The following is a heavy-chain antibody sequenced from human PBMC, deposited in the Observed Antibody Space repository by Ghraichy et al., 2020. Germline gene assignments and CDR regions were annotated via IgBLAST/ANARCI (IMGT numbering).Heavy chain of an antibody. Sequence: ASVKVSCKTSGYTFIDYYIHWVRQAPGQGLEWMGWINPNSGGTNFVQRLQGRVTMTRDTSITTAYMELSSLRSDDTAIYYCARDFTKLRYCSGGNCYPGYWGQGTLVTVSS. D-gene: IGHD2-15*01. V-gene: IGHV1-2*02. CDR1: GYTFIDYY. CDR3: ARDFTKLRYCSGGNCYPGY. J-gene: IGHJ4*02. CDR2: INPNSGGT.